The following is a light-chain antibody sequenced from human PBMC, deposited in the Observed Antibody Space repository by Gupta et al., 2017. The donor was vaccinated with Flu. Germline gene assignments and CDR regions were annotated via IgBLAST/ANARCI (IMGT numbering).Light chain of an antibody. CDR3: QQYYEVPYS. CDR1: QAISNL. V-gene: IGKV1-33*01. J-gene: IGKJ2*03. Sequence: DIQMTQSPSSLSASVGDRVTITCQASQAISNLLNWYQQRPGRVPRLLIYDAFNLQTGVTSRFSGSRSGTEFTLTITSLQPEDIATYYCQQYYEVPYSFGQGTKVEI. CDR2: DAF.